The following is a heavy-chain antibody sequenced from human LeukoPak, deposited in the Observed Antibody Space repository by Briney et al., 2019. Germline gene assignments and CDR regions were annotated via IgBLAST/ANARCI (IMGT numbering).Heavy chain of an antibody. CDR3: ARSQGDFWSGYIDWFDP. Sequence: SETLSLTCTVSGGSISSYYWGWIRQPPGKGLEWIGYIYYSGSTNYNPSLKSRVTISVDTSKNQFSLKLSSVTAADTAVYYCARSQGDFWSGYIDWFDPWGQGTLVTVSS. J-gene: IGHJ5*02. V-gene: IGHV4-59*01. D-gene: IGHD3-3*01. CDR2: IYYSGST. CDR1: GGSISSYY.